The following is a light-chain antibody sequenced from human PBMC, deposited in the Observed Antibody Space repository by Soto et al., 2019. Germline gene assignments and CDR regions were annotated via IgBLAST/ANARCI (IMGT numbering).Light chain of an antibody. CDR1: QSISAY. CDR3: QRSYRSIS. J-gene: IGKJ5*01. CDR2: AAT. V-gene: IGKV1-39*01. Sequence: DIQMTQSPSSLFASVGDRVTITCRASQSISAYLNWNQQRPGKAPSLLIYAATRLHSGVPSRFSGSGSGTDFTLTISSLQPEDFATYYCQRSYRSISFGQGTRLEMK.